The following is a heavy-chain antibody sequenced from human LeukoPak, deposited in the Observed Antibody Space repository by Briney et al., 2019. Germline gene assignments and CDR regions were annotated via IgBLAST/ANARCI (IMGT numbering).Heavy chain of an antibody. J-gene: IGHJ5*02. Sequence: SETLSLTCTVSGGSISSSYYYWGWIRQPPGKGLEWIGNIRYGVSTYYNPSLKSRVTISVDTSKNHFSLSLSSVTAADTAVYYCARAGSNNWYGWFDPWGQGTLVTVSS. CDR2: IRYGVST. D-gene: IGHD6-13*01. CDR1: GGSISSSYYY. CDR3: ARAGSNNWYGWFDP. V-gene: IGHV4-39*02.